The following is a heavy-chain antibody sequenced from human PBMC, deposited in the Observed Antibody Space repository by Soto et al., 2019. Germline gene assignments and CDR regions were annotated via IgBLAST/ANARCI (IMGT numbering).Heavy chain of an antibody. V-gene: IGHV3-21*01. J-gene: IGHJ4*02. CDR2: ISSSSSYI. D-gene: IGHD6-13*01. CDR1: GFTFSSYS. CDR3: ARERRIAAAGNY. Sequence: GGSLRLSCAASGFTFSSYSMNWVRQAPGKGLEWVSSISSSSSYIYYADSVKGRFTISRNNAKNSLYLQMNSLRAEDTAVYYCARERRIAAAGNYWGQGTLVTVSS.